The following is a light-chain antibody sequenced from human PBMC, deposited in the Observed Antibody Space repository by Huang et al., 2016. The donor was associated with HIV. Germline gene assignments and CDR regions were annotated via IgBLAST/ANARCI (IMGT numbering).Light chain of an antibody. CDR2: YAS. CDR3: QHRGNWARFT. Sequence: EIVLTQSPATLSLSPGERASQSVSSFLAWYQQKPGQAPRLLIYYASNRAAGIPARFSGSGSRTDFTLTISSLEPEDFAVYYCQHRGNWARFTFGPGTKVDIK. CDR1: QSVSSF. J-gene: IGKJ3*01. V-gene: IGKV3-11*01.